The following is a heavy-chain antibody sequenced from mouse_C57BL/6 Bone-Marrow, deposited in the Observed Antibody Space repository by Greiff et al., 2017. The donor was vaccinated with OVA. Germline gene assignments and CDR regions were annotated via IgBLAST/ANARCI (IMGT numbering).Heavy chain of an antibody. CDR2: IWSGGST. V-gene: IGHV2-2*01. CDR3: ASYSSYYWYFDV. Sequence: QVHVKQSGPGLVQPSQSLSITCTVSGFSLTSYGVHWVRQSPGKGLEWLGVIWSGGSTDYNAAFISRLSISKDNSKSQVFFKMNSLQADDTAIYYCASYSSYYWYFDVWGTGTTVTVSS. J-gene: IGHJ1*03. CDR1: GFSLTSYG.